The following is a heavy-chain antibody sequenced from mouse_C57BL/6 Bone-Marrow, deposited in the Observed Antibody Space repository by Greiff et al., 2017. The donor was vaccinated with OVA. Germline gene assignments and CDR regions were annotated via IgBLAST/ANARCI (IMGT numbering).Heavy chain of an antibody. J-gene: IGHJ2*01. D-gene: IGHD1-1*01. CDR2: IYPGGGYT. V-gene: IGHV1-63*01. CDR3: ACYNYGSSLDY. CDR1: GYTFTNYW. Sequence: QVQLQQSGAELVRPGTSVKMSCTASGYTFTNYWIGWAKQRPGHGLEWIGGIYPGGGYTNYNEKFKGKATLTADKSSSTAYMQFSSLTSEDAAIYSCACYNYGSSLDYWGQGTTLTVSS.